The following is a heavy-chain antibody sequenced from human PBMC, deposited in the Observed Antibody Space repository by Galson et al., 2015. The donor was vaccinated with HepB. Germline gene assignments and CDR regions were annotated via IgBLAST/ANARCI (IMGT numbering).Heavy chain of an antibody. Sequence: SCKASGASFNTFHINWVRQAPGQGLEWMGGFIPLFPTPHYTQNFQGRLMMTADESTATAYMELSGLRFDDTAVYYCVRYERQLIDSTLSSWFDPWGQGTLVTVSS. V-gene: IGHV1-69*01. CDR3: VRYERQLIDSTLSSWFDP. CDR1: GASFNTFH. D-gene: IGHD6-13*01. J-gene: IGHJ5*02. CDR2: FIPLFPTP.